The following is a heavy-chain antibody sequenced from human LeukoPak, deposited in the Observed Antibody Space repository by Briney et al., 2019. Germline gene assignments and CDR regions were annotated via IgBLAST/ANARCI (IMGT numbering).Heavy chain of an antibody. V-gene: IGHV3-30*18. CDR2: ISYDGSNK. D-gene: IGHD1-1*01. CDR1: GFTFSSYG. Sequence: PGGSLRLSRAASGFTFSSYGMHWVRQAPGKGLEWVAVISYDGSNKYYADSVKGRFTISRDNSKNTLYLQMNSLRAEDTAVYYCAKDRPWNKGSLDYWGQGTLVTVSS. J-gene: IGHJ4*02. CDR3: AKDRPWNKGSLDY.